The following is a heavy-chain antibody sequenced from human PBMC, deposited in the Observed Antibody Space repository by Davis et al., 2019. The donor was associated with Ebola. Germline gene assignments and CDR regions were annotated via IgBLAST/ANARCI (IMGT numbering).Heavy chain of an antibody. CDR2: ISGSGRT. D-gene: IGHD3-16*01. V-gene: IGHV4-59*11. Sequence: PSETLSLTCTVSDASIIGHYWNWFRQPPGKGMEWIGFISGSGRTSYNPSLTSRIPLSADTSKNQFSLNLRSVTAADTAVSFCARFGHGAYWGQGTLVTVSS. CDR1: DASIIGHY. CDR3: ARFGHGAY. J-gene: IGHJ4*02.